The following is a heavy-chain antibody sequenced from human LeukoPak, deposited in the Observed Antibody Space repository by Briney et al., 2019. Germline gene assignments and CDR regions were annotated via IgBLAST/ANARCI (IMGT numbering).Heavy chain of an antibody. V-gene: IGHV3-30*02. CDR1: GFTFSSYG. CDR3: AKVFGLVVTTGLDY. D-gene: IGHD4-11*01. CDR2: IRYDGSNK. J-gene: IGHJ4*02. Sequence: GGSLRLSCAASGFTFSSYGMHWVRQAPGKGLEWVAFIRYDGSNKYYADSVKGRFTISRDNSKNTLYLQMNSLRAEDTAVYYCAKVFGLVVTTGLDYWGQGTLVTVSS.